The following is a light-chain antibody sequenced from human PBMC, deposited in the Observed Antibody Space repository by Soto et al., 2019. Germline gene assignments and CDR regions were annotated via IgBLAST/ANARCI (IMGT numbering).Light chain of an antibody. CDR3: QQRRSWPLT. CDR2: DAS. CDR1: QSLNIN. V-gene: IGKV3-11*01. J-gene: IGKJ5*01. Sequence: EIVLTQSPATLSLSPGERATHSCRASQSLNINLAWYQQKPGQAPRLLIYDASNRATGIPVRFSGSGSETDFTLTISSLEPEDFAVYYCQQRRSWPLTFGQGTRLEIK.